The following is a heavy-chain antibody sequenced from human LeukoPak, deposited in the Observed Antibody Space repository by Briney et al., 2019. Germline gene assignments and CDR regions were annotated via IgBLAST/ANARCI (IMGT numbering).Heavy chain of an antibody. J-gene: IGHJ4*02. CDR1: SGSITSYD. CDR3: ARLSRSSRVFFFDY. V-gene: IGHV4-59*01. D-gene: IGHD6-13*01. Sequence: MPSETLSLTCSVSSGSITSYDWSWIRQPPGKEVEWIGYIYHSGSTNYNPSLKSRVTISIDTSRNQFSLNLTSVTATDTAVYYCARLSRSSRVFFFDYWGQGNLVTVSS. CDR2: IYHSGST.